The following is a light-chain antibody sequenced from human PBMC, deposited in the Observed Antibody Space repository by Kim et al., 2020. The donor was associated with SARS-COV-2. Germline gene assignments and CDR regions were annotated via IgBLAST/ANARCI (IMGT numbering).Light chain of an antibody. CDR2: DVT. CDR3: CSFAGSYLL. V-gene: IGLV2-11*03. CDR1: SSAVVGYNF. J-gene: IGLJ2*01. Sequence: PGQSVTISGTGTSSAVVGYNFVSWYQQHPGKAPKFLIYDVTKRPSGVPDRFSGSKSGNTASLTISGLQADDEADYYCCSFAGSYLLFGGGTQLTVL.